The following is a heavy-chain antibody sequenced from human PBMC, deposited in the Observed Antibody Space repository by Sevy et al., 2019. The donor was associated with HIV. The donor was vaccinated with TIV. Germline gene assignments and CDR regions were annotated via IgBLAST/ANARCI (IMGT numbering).Heavy chain of an antibody. Sequence: GGSLRLSCVASGFSLNSYWMLWVRQAPGKGLEWVANINQDGSVNYYADSLKGRFTISRDNARNLVSLKMNILGVEDTAVYYCVRAIATADSFWGQGTLVTVSS. V-gene: IGHV3-7*01. CDR2: INQDGSVN. J-gene: IGHJ4*02. CDR1: GFSLNSYW. D-gene: IGHD6-13*01. CDR3: VRAIATADSF.